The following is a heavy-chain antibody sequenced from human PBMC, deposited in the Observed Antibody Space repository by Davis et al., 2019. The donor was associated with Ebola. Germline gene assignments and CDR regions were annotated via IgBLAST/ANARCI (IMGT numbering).Heavy chain of an antibody. V-gene: IGHV1-3*01. CDR3: ARDSSGWHWFDP. CDR2: INAGNGNT. D-gene: IGHD6-19*01. Sequence: AASVKVSYKASGYTFTSYAMHWVRQAPGQRLEWIGWINAGNGNTKYSQKFQGRVTITRDTSASTAYMELSSLRSEDTAVYYCARDSSGWHWFDPWGQGTLVTVSS. J-gene: IGHJ5*02. CDR1: GYTFTSYA.